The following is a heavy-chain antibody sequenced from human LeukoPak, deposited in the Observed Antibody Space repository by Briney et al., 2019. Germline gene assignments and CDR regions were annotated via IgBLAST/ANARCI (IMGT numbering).Heavy chain of an antibody. Sequence: GGSLRLSCAASGFTFSSYAMSWVRQAPGKGLEWVANIKEGGSEKYYVDSVKGRFTISRDNARNSLSLQMNSLRAEDTAVYYCARGRGSYGYYFDYWGQGALITVSS. CDR2: IKEGGSEK. CDR1: GFTFSSYA. J-gene: IGHJ4*02. V-gene: IGHV3-7*01. D-gene: IGHD1-26*01. CDR3: ARGRGSYGYYFDY.